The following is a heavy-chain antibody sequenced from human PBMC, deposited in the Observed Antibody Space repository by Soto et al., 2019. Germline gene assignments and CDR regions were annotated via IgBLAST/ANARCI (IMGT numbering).Heavy chain of an antibody. J-gene: IGHJ6*02. D-gene: IGHD3-22*01. V-gene: IGHV4-39*01. CDR1: GGSVTLTSYY. CDR2: VYYSGST. Sequence: LSLTCSVSGGSVTLTSYYWGWVRQPPGKGLEWIGNVYYSGSTNYNPSLKSRVTISVDTSKNQFSLSLKSVTAADTAVYYCASDYSGYSADPEYYGVEVWGQGTTVTVSS. CDR3: ASDYSGYSADPEYYGVEV.